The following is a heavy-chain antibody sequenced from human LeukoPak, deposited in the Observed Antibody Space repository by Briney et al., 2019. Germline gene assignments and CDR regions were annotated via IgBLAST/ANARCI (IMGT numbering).Heavy chain of an antibody. CDR2: IIGSGSTT. CDR3: ASGGSSGWYY. CDR1: GFSFSSYE. J-gene: IGHJ4*02. D-gene: IGHD6-19*01. V-gene: IGHV3-48*03. Sequence: GGSLRLSCAASGFSFSSYEMNWVRQAPGKGLEWVSHIIGSGSTTYYAGSVKGRFTISRDNAKNSLYLQMNSLGAEDTAVYYCASGGSSGWYYWGLGTLVTVSS.